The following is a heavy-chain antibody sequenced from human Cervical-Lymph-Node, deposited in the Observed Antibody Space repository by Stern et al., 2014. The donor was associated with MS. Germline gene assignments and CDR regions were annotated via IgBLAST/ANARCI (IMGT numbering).Heavy chain of an antibody. Sequence: QVQLVQSGTEVKQPGASVKVSCKASGYTFTDYYMHWVRQAPGQGLEWMGWINPNSGGTNYAQQFQGRVTMTRDTSLTPAYMELSGLRSDDTAIYYCVRDGSCRTASCFYYVMDVWGQGTTVGVSS. CDR1: GYTFTDYY. CDR3: VRDGSCRTASCFYYVMDV. V-gene: IGHV1-2*02. CDR2: INPNSGGT. D-gene: IGHD1-14*01. J-gene: IGHJ6*01.